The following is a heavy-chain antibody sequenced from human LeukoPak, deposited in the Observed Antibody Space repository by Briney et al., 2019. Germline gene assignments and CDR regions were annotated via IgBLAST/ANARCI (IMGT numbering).Heavy chain of an antibody. Sequence: GGSLRLSCAASGFTFSSYAMSWVRQAPGKGLDWVSAISGSGGGTYYADSVKGRFTISTDNSKNTLNLQINSLRAEDTAVYYSAKDDYYDSTYYFDYWGQGTLVTVSS. CDR3: AKDDYYDSTYYFDY. D-gene: IGHD3-22*01. V-gene: IGHV3-23*01. CDR2: ISGSGGGT. CDR1: GFTFSSYA. J-gene: IGHJ4*02.